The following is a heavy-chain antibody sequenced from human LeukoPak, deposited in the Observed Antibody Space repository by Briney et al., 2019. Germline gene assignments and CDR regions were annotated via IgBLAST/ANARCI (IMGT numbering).Heavy chain of an antibody. D-gene: IGHD3-3*01. V-gene: IGHV4-39*01. CDR2: IYYSGST. J-gene: IGHJ5*02. CDR3: ARHLSVLRFLEWFPGWFDP. CDR1: GGSISSGDYY. Sequence: SETLSLTCTVSGGSISSGDYYWSWIRQPPGKGLEWIGSIYYSGSTYYNPSLKSRVTISVDTSKNQFSLKLSSVTAADTAVYYCARHLSVLRFLEWFPGWFDPWGQGTLVTVSS.